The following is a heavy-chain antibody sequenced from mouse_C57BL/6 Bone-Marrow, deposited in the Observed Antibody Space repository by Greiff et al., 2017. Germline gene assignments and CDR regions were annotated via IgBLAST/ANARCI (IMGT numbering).Heavy chain of an antibody. CDR2: IYPTSGRT. D-gene: IGHD4-1*01. CDR1: GYTFTSYW. Sequence: QVQLQQPGAELVKPGASVKMSCKASGYTFTSYWITWVKQRPGQGLGWIGDIYPTSGRTNYNEKFKRKAILTVDTSSNTAYMQLSSLTSEDSAVFYCARSGPLGRSFDYWGQGTTLTVSS. V-gene: IGHV1-55*01. J-gene: IGHJ2*01. CDR3: ARSGPLGRSFDY.